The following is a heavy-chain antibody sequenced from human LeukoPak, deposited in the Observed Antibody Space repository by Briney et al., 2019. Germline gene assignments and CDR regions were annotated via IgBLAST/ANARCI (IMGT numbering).Heavy chain of an antibody. CDR2: IYYSGTT. CDR3: ARHPRWPRYGSGNNWFDT. CDR1: GVSIADYY. Sequence: SETLSLTCTVSGVSIADYYWSWIRQPPGKGLEWIAYIYYSGTTIYNPSLKSRVTISIDTPNQQFSLSLTSVTAADTALYFCARHPRWPRYGSGNNWFDTWGQGTLVTVSS. J-gene: IGHJ5*02. V-gene: IGHV4-59*08. D-gene: IGHD3-10*01.